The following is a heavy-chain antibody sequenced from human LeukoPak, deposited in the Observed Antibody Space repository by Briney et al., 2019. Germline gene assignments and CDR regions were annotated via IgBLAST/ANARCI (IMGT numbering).Heavy chain of an antibody. CDR2: ISAYNGNT. V-gene: IGHV1-18*01. CDR1: GYTFTSYG. D-gene: IGHD3-22*01. CDR3: ARDYYYSSGYYHFDY. J-gene: IGHJ4*02. Sequence: ASVKVSCKASGYTFTSYGISWVRQAPGQGLEWMGWISAYNGNTNYAQKLQGRVTMTTDTSTSTAYMELRSLRSDDTAVYYCARDYYYSSGYYHFDYWGQGTLVTVSS.